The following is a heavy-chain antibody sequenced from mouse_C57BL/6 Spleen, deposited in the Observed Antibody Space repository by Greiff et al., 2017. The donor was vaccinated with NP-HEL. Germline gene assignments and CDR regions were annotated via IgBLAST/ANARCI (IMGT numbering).Heavy chain of an antibody. CDR1: GFTFSSYG. CDR2: ISSGGSYT. Sequence: EVKLVESGGDLVKPGGSLKLSCAASGFTFSSYGMSWVRQTPDKRLEWVATISSGGSYTYYPDSVKGRFTISRDNAKNTLYLQMSSLKSEDTAMYYCARRGGNPWFAYWGQGTLVTVSA. CDR3: ARRGGNPWFAY. D-gene: IGHD2-1*01. J-gene: IGHJ3*01. V-gene: IGHV5-6*02.